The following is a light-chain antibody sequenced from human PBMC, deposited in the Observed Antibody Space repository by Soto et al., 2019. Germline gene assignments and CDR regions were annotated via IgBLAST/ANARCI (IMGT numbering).Light chain of an antibody. CDR1: QSVSSSY. CDR3: QQYGSSLPWT. V-gene: IGKV3-20*01. CDR2: GAS. J-gene: IGKJ1*01. Sequence: EIVLTQSPCTLSLSPGERATLSCRAIQSVSSSYLAWYQQKPGQAPRLLIYGASSRATGIPDRFSGSGSGTDFTLTISRLEPEDFAVYYCQQYGSSLPWTFGQGTKVDIK.